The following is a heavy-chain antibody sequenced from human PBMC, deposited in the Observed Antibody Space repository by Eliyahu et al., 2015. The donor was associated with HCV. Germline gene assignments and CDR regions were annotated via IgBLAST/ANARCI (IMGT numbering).Heavy chain of an antibody. D-gene: IGHD6-6*01. CDR2: IWYDGTNK. CDR1: GFXFXSXG. V-gene: IGHV3-33*01. Sequence: QVQLVESGGGVVQPGRSLXLSCAASGFXFXSXGLHWVRQAPGKGLEWVAVIWYDGTNKYYGDPVKGRFTISRDNSKNTLYLQMNSLRAEDTAIYYCARDPAPWYTTSASNWFDPWGQGTLVTVSS. CDR3: ARDPAPWYTTSASNWFDP. J-gene: IGHJ5*02.